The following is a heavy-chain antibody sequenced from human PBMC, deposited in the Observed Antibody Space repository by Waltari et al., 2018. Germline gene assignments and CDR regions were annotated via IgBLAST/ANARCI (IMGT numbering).Heavy chain of an antibody. CDR2: MNPKSGNT. Sequence: QVQLVQSGAEVKKPGASVKVSCKASGYTFTSYDINWVRQATGQGLEWRGVMNPKSGNTGYAQKLQGRVTITRNTSISTAYRELSSLRSEYTAVYYCARNEGGITDDDAFDIWGQGPMVTVSS. J-gene: IGHJ3*02. D-gene: IGHD1-20*01. CDR1: GYTFTSYD. CDR3: ARNEGGITDDDAFDI. V-gene: IGHV1-8*03.